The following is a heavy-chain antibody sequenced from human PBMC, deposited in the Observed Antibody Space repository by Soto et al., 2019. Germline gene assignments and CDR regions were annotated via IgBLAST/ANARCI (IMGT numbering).Heavy chain of an antibody. J-gene: IGHJ4*02. CDR3: AREVSATPYFEY. CDR2: IYFTGAT. Sequence: QVHLQGSGPRLVRPSQTLSLTCTVSGASVNNVGYYWDWLRQSPGKGLEWIGYIYFTGATSYNPSLEGRATISLDTSTTRFSLRLTSVTAADTAIYFCAREVSATPYFEYWAQGIPVAVSS. CDR1: GASVNNVGYY. D-gene: IGHD2-15*01. V-gene: IGHV4-31*03.